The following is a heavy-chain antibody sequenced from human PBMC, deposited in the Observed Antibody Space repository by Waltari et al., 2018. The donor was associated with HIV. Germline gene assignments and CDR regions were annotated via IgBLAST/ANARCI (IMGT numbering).Heavy chain of an antibody. CDR1: GSTFRRSC. CDR2: ISSSSSYI. Sequence: EVKLVESGGVLVKPGGSLRRSCAASGSTFRRSCMSWVRQAPGKGLEWVSSISSSSSYIYYADSVKGRFTISRDNAKHSLYLQMNSLRAEDTAVYYCARGRISDYWGQGTLVTVSS. CDR3: ARGRISDY. J-gene: IGHJ4*02. V-gene: IGHV3-21*01.